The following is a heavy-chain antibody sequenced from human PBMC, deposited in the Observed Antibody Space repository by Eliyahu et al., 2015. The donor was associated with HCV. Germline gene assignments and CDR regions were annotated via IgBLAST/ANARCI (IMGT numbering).Heavy chain of an antibody. J-gene: IGHJ4*02. CDR2: INHSGST. CDR1: GGSFSGYY. CDR3: ARGPGSGRHRGFADY. D-gene: IGHD2-15*01. V-gene: IGHV4-34*01. Sequence: QVQLQQWGAGLLKPSETLSLTCAVYGGSFSGYYWSWIRQPPGKGLEWIGEINHSGSTNYNPSLKSRVTISVDTSKNQFSLKLSSVTAADTAVYYCARGPGSGRHRGFADYWGQGTLVTVSS.